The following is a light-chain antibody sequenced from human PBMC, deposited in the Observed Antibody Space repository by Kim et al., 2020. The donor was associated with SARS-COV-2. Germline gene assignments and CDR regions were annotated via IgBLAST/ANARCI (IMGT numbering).Light chain of an antibody. CDR3: QQYNSYPYT. CDR2: KAS. V-gene: IGKV1-5*03. CDR1: QSISSW. Sequence: TLSASVGDRVTITCRASQSISSWLAWYQQKPGKAPKLLIYKASSLESGVPSRFSGSGSGTEFTLTISSLQPDDFATYYCQQYNSYPYTFGQGTKLEI. J-gene: IGKJ2*01.